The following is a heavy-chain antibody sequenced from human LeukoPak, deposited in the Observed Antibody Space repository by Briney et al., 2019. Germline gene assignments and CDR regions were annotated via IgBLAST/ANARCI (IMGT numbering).Heavy chain of an antibody. CDR1: GYSFTSYD. J-gene: IGHJ4*02. CDR3: ARRVGATRFNTDY. V-gene: IGHV1-8*02. CDR2: MNPNSGNT. D-gene: IGHD1-26*01. Sequence: ASVKVSCKASGYSFTSYDINWVRQATGQGLEWMGWMNPNSGNTGYAQKFQGRVTMTRDTSISTAYMELSRLRSDDTAVYYCARRVGATRFNTDYWGQGTLVTVSS.